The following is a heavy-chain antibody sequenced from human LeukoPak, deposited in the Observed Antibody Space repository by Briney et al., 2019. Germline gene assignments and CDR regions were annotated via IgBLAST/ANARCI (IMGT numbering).Heavy chain of an antibody. CDR1: GFTFSSYA. D-gene: IGHD4-17*01. J-gene: IGHJ3*02. V-gene: IGHV3-30-3*01. Sequence: GRSLRLSCAASGFTFSSYAMHWVRQAPGKGLEWVAVISYDGSNKYYADSVKGRFTISRDNSKNTLCLQMNSLRAEDTAVYYCARPEGDYQGHDAFDIWGQGTVVTVSS. CDR2: ISYDGSNK. CDR3: ARPEGDYQGHDAFDI.